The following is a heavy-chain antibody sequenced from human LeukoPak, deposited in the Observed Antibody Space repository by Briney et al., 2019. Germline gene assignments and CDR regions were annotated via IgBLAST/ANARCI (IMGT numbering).Heavy chain of an antibody. CDR3: AKSNTFGGRYEPALVY. CDR1: GYSFTSYW. CDR2: IYPGDSDT. Sequence: GESLKISCKGSGYSFTSYWIGWVRQMPGKGLEWMGIIYPGDSDTRYSPSFQGQVTISADKSISTAYLQWSSMKASDTAMYYCAKSNTFGGRYEPALVYWGQETLVAVSS. D-gene: IGHD2-15*01. J-gene: IGHJ4*02. V-gene: IGHV5-51*01.